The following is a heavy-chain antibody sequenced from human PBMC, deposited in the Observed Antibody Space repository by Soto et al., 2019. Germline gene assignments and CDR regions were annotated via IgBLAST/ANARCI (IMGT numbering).Heavy chain of an antibody. J-gene: IGHJ4*02. CDR2: IKQDGSEK. D-gene: IGHD3-10*01. CDR1: GFTFSNYW. CDR3: ARGFPVGGIRAVSISGFDY. V-gene: IGHV3-7*01. Sequence: EVQLVESGGGLVQPGGSLRLSCAVSGFTFSNYWMSWVRQPPGKGLEWVATIKQDGSEKTYVDSVQGRFTISRDNAKNSLYRQMNSLIAEDTAVYYCARGFPVGGIRAVSISGFDYWGQGTLVSVSS.